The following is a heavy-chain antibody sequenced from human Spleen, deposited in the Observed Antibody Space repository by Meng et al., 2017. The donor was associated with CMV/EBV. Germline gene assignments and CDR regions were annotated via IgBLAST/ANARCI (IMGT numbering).Heavy chain of an antibody. V-gene: IGHV3-30*04. CDR3: ARGPAYNWNYREADV. J-gene: IGHJ6*02. Sequence: GGSLRLSCAASGFTFSTYAMHWVRQAPGKGLEWVAVISYDGSNKYYADSVKGRFTIYRDNSKNTLYLQMNSLRAEDTAVYYCARGPAYNWNYREADVWGQGTTVTVSS. D-gene: IGHD1-7*01. CDR2: ISYDGSNK. CDR1: GFTFSTYA.